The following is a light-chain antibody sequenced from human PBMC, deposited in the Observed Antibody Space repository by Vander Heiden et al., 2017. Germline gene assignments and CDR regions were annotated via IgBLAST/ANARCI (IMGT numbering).Light chain of an antibody. V-gene: IGLV1-40*01. CDR2: GNT. J-gene: IGLJ3*02. Sequence: QSVLTQPPSVSGAPGQRVTISCAGSSSNIGADFDVHWYQRLPRTAPKVLIYGNTNRPSGVPDRFSGSKSGTSASLAITGLQAEDEADYYCQSYDSSLSAWVFGGGTRLTVL. CDR1: SSNIGADFD. CDR3: QSYDSSLSAWV.